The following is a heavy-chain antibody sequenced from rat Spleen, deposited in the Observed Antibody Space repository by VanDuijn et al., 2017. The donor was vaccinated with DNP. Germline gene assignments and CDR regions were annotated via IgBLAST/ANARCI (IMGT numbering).Heavy chain of an antibody. V-gene: IGHV5-7*01. CDR2: ISYDGSST. CDR1: GFTFSDYN. D-gene: IGHD1-4*01. Sequence: EVQLVESGGGLVQPGRSLKLSCAASGFTFSDYNMAWVRQAPKKGLEWVATISYDGSSTYYRDSVKGRFTLSRDNANDTLYLQMSSLRSEDTATYYCARWPGYNPPYAMDAWGQGTSVTVSS. CDR3: ARWPGYNPPYAMDA. J-gene: IGHJ4*01.